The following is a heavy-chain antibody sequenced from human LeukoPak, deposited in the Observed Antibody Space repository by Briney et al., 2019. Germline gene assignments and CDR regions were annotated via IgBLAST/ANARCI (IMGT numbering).Heavy chain of an antibody. J-gene: IGHJ4*02. D-gene: IGHD4-17*01. CDR1: GFTFINYA. CDR3: AKQRGDYADFGDY. Sequence: GGSLRLSCAASGFTFINYAMSWVRQAPGKGLEWVPAISGNSYTTSYADAVKGRFTVSRDNSKNTLYLQMNSLRADDTAVYYCAKQRGDYADFGDYWGQGTLVTVSS. V-gene: IGHV3-23*01. CDR2: ISGNSYTT.